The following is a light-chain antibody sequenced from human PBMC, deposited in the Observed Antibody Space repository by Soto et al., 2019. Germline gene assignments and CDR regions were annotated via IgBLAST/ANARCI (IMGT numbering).Light chain of an antibody. CDR3: QQYDNLPLT. V-gene: IGKV1-33*01. J-gene: IGKJ4*01. Sequence: IHMTQSRSSLSASVGGRVTITCQASQDIRHYLNWYQHKPGEAPKLLIYDASNLETGVPSRFSGGGSGTHFTLTISTLQPEDFSTYSCQQYDNLPLTFGGGTK. CDR2: DAS. CDR1: QDIRHY.